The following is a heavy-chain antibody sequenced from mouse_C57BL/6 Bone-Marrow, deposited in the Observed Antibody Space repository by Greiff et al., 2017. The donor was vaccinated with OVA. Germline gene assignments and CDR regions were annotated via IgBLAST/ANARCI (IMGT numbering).Heavy chain of an antibody. CDR2: ISYSGST. CDR3: ARSPNWDGTWFAY. J-gene: IGHJ3*01. D-gene: IGHD4-1*01. Sequence: EVKLEESGPGLAKPSQTLSLTCSVTGYSITSDYWNWIRKFPGNKLEYMGYISYSGSTYYNPSLKSRISITRDTSKNQYYLQLNSVTTEDTATYYCARSPNWDGTWFAYWGQGTLVTVSA. CDR1: GYSITSDY. V-gene: IGHV3-8*01.